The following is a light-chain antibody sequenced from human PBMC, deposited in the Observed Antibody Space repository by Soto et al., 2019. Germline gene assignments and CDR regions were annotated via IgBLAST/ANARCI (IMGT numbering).Light chain of an antibody. CDR2: WAS. CDR3: QQYYSPPYT. J-gene: IGKJ2*01. V-gene: IGKV4-1*01. Sequence: DIVMTQSPDSLAVSLGDRATINCKSSQSILSTSNYNTFLAWFQQKPGQPPRLLIYWASTRESGVPDRFSGSGSGTDFTLTISSLQLEDVAVYYCQQYYSPPYTFGQGTKLEIK. CDR1: QSILSTSNYNTF.